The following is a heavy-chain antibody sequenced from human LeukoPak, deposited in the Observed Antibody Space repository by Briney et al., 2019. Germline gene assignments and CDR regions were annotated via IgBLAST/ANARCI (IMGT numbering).Heavy chain of an antibody. CDR2: IDKKDNLYAT. D-gene: IGHD2-15*01. CDR3: TRDRGTYNWFDP. Sequence: GGSLRLSCAASGFTFSGSAVHWVRQSSGKGLERVGHIDKKDNLYATAYAESVKGRFTISRDDSKDTAFLHMDSLKTEDTALYYCTRDRGTYNWFDPWGQGTLVTVSS. J-gene: IGHJ5*02. V-gene: IGHV3-73*01. CDR1: GFTFSGSA.